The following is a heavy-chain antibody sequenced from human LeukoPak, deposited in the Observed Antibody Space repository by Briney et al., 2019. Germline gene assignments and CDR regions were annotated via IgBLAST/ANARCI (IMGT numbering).Heavy chain of an antibody. CDR1: GGSISSYY. V-gene: IGHV4-59*01. Sequence: SETLSFTCTVSGGSISSYYWSWIRQPPGKGLEWIGYISYSGSTNYNPSLKSRVTISVDTSRNQFSLKLSSVTAADTAVYYCARADGRLATDIDYWGQGTLVTVSS. CDR2: ISYSGST. CDR3: ARADGRLATDIDY. D-gene: IGHD5-12*01. J-gene: IGHJ4*02.